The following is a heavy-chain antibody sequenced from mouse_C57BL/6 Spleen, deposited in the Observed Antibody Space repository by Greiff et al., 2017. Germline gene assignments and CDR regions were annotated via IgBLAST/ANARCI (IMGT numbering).Heavy chain of an antibody. V-gene: IGHV1-82*01. CDR1: GYAFSSSW. J-gene: IGHJ2*01. Sequence: QVQLQQSGPELVKPGASVKISCKASGYAFSSSWMNWVKQRPGKGLEWIGRIYPGDGDTNYNGKFKGKATLTADKSSRTAYMQLSSLTSEDSAVYFCAREGVVDSFDYWGQGTTLTVSS. CDR3: AREGVVDSFDY. D-gene: IGHD1-1*01. CDR2: IYPGDGDT.